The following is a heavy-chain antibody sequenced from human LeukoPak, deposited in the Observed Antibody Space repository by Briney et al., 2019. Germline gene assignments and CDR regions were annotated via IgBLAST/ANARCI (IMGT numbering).Heavy chain of an antibody. CDR3: AGLAGAAADTFYYYGVDV. Sequence: SETLSLTCTVSGGSISTYYWSWIRQPPGKGLEWIGYIYYSGSTNYNPSLKSRVTISVDTSKNQFSLKLSSVTAADTAVYYCAGLAGAAADTFYYYGVDVWGQGTTVTVSS. CDR1: GGSISTYY. V-gene: IGHV4-59*01. CDR2: IYYSGST. D-gene: IGHD6-13*01. J-gene: IGHJ6*02.